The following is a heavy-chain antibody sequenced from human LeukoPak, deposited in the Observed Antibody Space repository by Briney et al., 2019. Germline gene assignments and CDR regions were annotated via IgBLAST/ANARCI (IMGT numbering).Heavy chain of an antibody. D-gene: IGHD2-8*01. J-gene: IGHJ4*02. CDR3: AEGAGRNGGI. V-gene: IGHV3-11*04. Sequence: TGGSLRLSCAASGFTFSDSYMSWIRQAPGKGLEWLSYISGSGSDISYADSEKGLITISRDHAKISLYLQTHSLRAEDTAVYYCAEGAGRNGGIWGQGILVTVSS. CDR2: ISGSGSDI. CDR1: GFTFSDSY.